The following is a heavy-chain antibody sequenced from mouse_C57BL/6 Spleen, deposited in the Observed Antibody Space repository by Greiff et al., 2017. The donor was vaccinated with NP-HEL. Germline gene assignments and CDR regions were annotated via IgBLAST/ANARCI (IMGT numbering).Heavy chain of an antibody. Sequence: VQLQQSGPVLVKPGASVKMSCKASGYTFTDYYMNWVKQSHGKSLEWIGVINPYNGGTSYNQKFKGKATLTVDKSSSTAYMELNSLTSEDSAVYYCARAKDYDLAWFAYWGQGTLVTVSA. CDR3: ARAKDYDLAWFAY. CDR2: INPYNGGT. D-gene: IGHD2-4*01. CDR1: GYTFTDYY. J-gene: IGHJ3*01. V-gene: IGHV1-19*01.